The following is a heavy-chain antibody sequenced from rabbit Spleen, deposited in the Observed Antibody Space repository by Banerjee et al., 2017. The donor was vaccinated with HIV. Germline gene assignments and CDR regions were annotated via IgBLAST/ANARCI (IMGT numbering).Heavy chain of an antibody. CDR2: SAGDSSGFT. CDR3: ARDAGSGPYIDGYFDL. CDR1: GFSSSSSDY. Sequence: QSLEESGGDLVKPGASLTLTCTASGFSSSSSDYMCWVRQAPGKGLEWISCSAGDSSGFTYSATWAKGRFTISKTSSTTVTLQMTSLTVADTATYFCARDAGSGPYIDGYFDLWGPGTLVTVS. D-gene: IGHD8-1*01. V-gene: IGHV1S40*01. J-gene: IGHJ4*01.